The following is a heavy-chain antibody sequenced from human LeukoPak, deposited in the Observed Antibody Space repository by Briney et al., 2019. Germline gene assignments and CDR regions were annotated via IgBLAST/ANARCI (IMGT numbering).Heavy chain of an antibody. CDR2: ISGSGGST. Sequence: PGGSLRLSCAASGFTFSSYAMSWVRQAPGKGLEWVSAISGSGGSTYYADSVKGRFTISRDSSKNTLYLQMNSLRAEDTAVYYCAKDDLPALGLRFLEWSPFDYWGQGTLVTVSS. CDR1: GFTFSSYA. J-gene: IGHJ4*02. CDR3: AKDDLPALGLRFLEWSPFDY. V-gene: IGHV3-23*01. D-gene: IGHD3-3*01.